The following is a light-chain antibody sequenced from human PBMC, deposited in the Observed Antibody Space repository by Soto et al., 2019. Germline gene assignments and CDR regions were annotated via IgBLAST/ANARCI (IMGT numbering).Light chain of an antibody. CDR1: SSDVGNYNL. V-gene: IGLV2-23*01. CDR2: EGG. Sequence: LPASVSGSPGQSITISCTGTSSDVGNYNLVSWYQQYPGKAPKLMIYEGGKRPSGVSNRFSGSKSGNTASLTISGLQAEDEADYYCCSFALRSTLIFGGGTKLTVL. CDR3: CSFALRSTLI. J-gene: IGLJ2*01.